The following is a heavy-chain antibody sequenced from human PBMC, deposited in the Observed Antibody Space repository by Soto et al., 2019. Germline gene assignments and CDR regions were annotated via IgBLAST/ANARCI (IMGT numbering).Heavy chain of an antibody. CDR3: ARGAIFGVVTAPNGWFDP. J-gene: IGHJ5*02. CDR2: IYHSGST. CDR1: GGSISSGGYS. Sequence: SETLSLTCAVSGGSISSGGYSWCWIRQPPGKGLEWFGYIYHSGSTYYYPSLESRITISVNRSKNQFSRKLSSVTAAATAVYYCARGAIFGVVTAPNGWFDPWGQGTLVTVSS. V-gene: IGHV4-30-2*01. D-gene: IGHD3-3*01.